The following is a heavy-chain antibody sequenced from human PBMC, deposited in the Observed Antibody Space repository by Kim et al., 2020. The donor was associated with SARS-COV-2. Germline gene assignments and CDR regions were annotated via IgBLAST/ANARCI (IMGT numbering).Heavy chain of an antibody. CDR2: INPNSGGT. D-gene: IGHD3-10*01. CDR3: ATTRRSGYYYYYYMDV. J-gene: IGHJ6*03. CDR1: GYTFTGYY. V-gene: IGHV1-2*06. Sequence: ASVKVSCKASGYTFTGYYMHWVRQAPGQGLEWMGRINPNSGGTNYAQKFQGRVTMTRDTSISTAYMELSRLRSDDTAVYYCATTRRSGYYYYYYMDVWGKGTTVTVSS.